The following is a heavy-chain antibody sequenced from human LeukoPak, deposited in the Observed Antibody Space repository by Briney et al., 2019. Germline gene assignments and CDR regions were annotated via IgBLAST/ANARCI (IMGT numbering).Heavy chain of an antibody. CDR1: GYTFTSYG. V-gene: IGHV1-18*01. CDR3: ARDEILRYYDYVWGSYRYNVYYY. Sequence: VASVKVSCKASGYTFTSYGISWVRQAPGQGLEWMGWISAYNGNTNYAQKLQGRVTMTTDTSTSTAYMELRSLRSDDTAVYYCARDEILRYYDYVWGSYRYNVYYYWGQGTLVTVSS. J-gene: IGHJ4*02. D-gene: IGHD3-16*02. CDR2: ISAYNGNT.